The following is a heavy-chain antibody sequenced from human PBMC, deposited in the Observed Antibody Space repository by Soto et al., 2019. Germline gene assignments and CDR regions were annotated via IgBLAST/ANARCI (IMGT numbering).Heavy chain of an antibody. V-gene: IGHV1-69*13. Sequence: ASVKVSCKASGGTFDNYAVSWVRQAPGQGLEWMGGIIPMFETVNYAQRFQGRLTIAADESTSTDYMELTSLTSADTAIYFCACALRTGHYGMDGWGQGNRVTVSS. CDR3: ACALRTGHYGMDG. CDR2: IIPMFETV. J-gene: IGHJ6*02. CDR1: GGTFDNYA.